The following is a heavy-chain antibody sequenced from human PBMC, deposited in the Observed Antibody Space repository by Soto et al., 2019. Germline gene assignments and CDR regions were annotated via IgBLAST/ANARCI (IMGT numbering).Heavy chain of an antibody. D-gene: IGHD6-19*01. V-gene: IGHV4-59*01. CDR3: ARRGYSSGWYYFDY. J-gene: IGHJ4*02. CDR1: GGSITSYY. CDR2: IYYSGST. Sequence: SETLSLTCPVSGGSITSYYWSWIRQPPGKGLEFIGYIYYSGSTNYNPSLKSRVTISVDTSKNQFSLKLSSVTAADTAVYFCARRGYSSGWYYFDYWGQGTLVTVSS.